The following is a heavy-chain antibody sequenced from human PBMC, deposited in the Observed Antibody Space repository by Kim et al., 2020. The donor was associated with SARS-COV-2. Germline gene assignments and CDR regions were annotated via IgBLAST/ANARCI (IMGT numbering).Heavy chain of an antibody. CDR2: ISAYNGNT. V-gene: IGHV1-18*01. J-gene: IGHJ4*02. D-gene: IGHD3-9*01. CDR1: GYTFTSYG. Sequence: ASVKVSCKASGYTFTSYGISWVRQAPGQGLEWMGWISAYNGNTNYAQKLQGRVTMTTDTSTSTAYMELRSLRSDDTAVYYCARDGTASDILTGYPPYFDYWGQGTLVTVSS. CDR3: ARDGTASDILTGYPPYFDY.